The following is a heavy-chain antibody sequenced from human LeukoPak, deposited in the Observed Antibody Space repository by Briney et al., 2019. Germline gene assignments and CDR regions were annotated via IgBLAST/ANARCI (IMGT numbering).Heavy chain of an antibody. CDR2: IIPIFGTA. Sequence: ASVKVSCTASGGTFSSYAISWVRQAPGQGLEWMGGIIPIFGTANYAQKFQGRVTITADESTSTAYMELSSLRSEDTAVYYCARDPTYYYDSSGYYPEYYFDYWGQGTLVTVSS. J-gene: IGHJ4*02. D-gene: IGHD3-22*01. CDR1: GGTFSSYA. V-gene: IGHV1-69*13. CDR3: ARDPTYYYDSSGYYPEYYFDY.